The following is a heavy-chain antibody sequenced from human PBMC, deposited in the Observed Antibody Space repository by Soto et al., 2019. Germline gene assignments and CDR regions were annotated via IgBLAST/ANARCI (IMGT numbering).Heavy chain of an antibody. Sequence: LSCAASGFTVSSNYMSWVRQAPGKGLEWVSVIYSGGSTYYADSVKGRFTISRHNSKNTLYLQMNSMRAEDTAVYYCARLADTDWYFDLWGRGTLVTVSS. CDR2: IYSGGST. CDR3: ARLADTDWYFDL. CDR1: GFTVSSNY. J-gene: IGHJ2*01. V-gene: IGHV3-53*04.